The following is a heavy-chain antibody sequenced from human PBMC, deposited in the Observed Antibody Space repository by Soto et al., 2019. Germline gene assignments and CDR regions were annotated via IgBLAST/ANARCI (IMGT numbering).Heavy chain of an antibody. V-gene: IGHV4-31*02. J-gene: IGHJ5*02. CDR2: IYYSGST. CDR3: ARGSGYGNWFDP. CDR1: GDSISSGGYY. D-gene: IGHD3-22*01. Sequence: SETLSLTCTVSGDSISSGGYYWSWIRQHPGKGLEWIGYIYYSGSTYYNPSLKSRVTISVDTSKNQFSLKLSSVTAADTAVYYCARGSGYGNWFDPWGQGTLVTVSS.